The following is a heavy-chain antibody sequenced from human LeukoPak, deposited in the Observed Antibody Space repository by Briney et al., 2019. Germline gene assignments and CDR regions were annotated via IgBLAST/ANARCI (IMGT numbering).Heavy chain of an antibody. Sequence: GGSLRLSCAASGLTFSSYAMHWVRQAPGKGLEWVAVISYDGSNKYYADSVKCRFTIARDNSKNTLYLQMNSLRAEDTAVYYCARDQAVAVFYYYGMDVWGQGTTVTVSS. CDR1: GLTFSSYA. V-gene: IGHV3-30-3*01. J-gene: IGHJ6*02. CDR3: ARDQAVAVFYYYGMDV. D-gene: IGHD6-19*01. CDR2: ISYDGSNK.